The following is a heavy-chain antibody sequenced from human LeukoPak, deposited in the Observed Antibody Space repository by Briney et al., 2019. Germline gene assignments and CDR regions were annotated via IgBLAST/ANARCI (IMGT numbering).Heavy chain of an antibody. J-gene: IGHJ4*02. D-gene: IGHD3-10*01. CDR1: GYHFINYW. Sequence: GESLKISCKGAGYHFINYWIGRGRRVPGKGLEWMGIIYPRDSETRYRPSFQGQVTILVDKSINAAYLQWSSLKASDTAIYYCATRYGSGTYYPFDYWGQGTLVTGSS. CDR2: IYPRDSET. V-gene: IGHV5-51*01. CDR3: ATRYGSGTYYPFDY.